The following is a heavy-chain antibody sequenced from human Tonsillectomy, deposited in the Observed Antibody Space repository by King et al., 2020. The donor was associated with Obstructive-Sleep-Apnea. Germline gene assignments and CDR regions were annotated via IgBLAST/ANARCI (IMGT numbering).Heavy chain of an antibody. CDR2: IYDSGNA. D-gene: IGHD3-9*01. J-gene: IGHJ4*02. CDR1: GGSISSSTYY. V-gene: IGHV4-39*07. Sequence: LQLQESGPRLVKPSDTLSLTCTVSGGSISSSTYYWGWICLPPGQGPEWLGSIYDSGNAYNNPYLQRRVTISVDMSKNQFSLTLNSVTAADTAVYYCARDLPPQKYYDILTGHMTDYWGQGTLVTVSS. CDR3: ARDLPPQKYYDILTGHMTDY.